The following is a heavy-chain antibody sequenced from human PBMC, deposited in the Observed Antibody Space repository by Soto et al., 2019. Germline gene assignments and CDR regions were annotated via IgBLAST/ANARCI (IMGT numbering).Heavy chain of an antibody. D-gene: IGHD2-2*01. Sequence: ASVKVSCKASGYTFTSYAMHWVRQAPGQRLEWMGWINAGNGNTKYSQKFQGRVTITRDTSASTAYMELSSLRSEDTAVYCCARKGVLPALRGWFAPGGRGPLVTVP. V-gene: IGHV1-3*01. CDR3: ARKGVLPALRGWFAP. J-gene: IGHJ5*02. CDR1: GYTFTSYA. CDR2: INAGNGNT.